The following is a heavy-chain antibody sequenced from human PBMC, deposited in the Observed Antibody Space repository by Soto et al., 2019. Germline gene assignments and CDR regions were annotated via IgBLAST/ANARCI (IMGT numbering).Heavy chain of an antibody. Sequence: SVKVSCKATGGTFTTYDFNWVRQAPGQGLEWMGAIIPRFGTPSYAQRFLERVTISADEVTSTVYLTLTDLRSDDTAVFYCAAGSFHDTGGFGAIDFWGQGTLVTVSS. V-gene: IGHV1-69*13. CDR3: AAGSFHDTGGFGAIDF. D-gene: IGHD3-16*01. CDR1: GGTFTTYD. J-gene: IGHJ4*02. CDR2: IIPRFGTP.